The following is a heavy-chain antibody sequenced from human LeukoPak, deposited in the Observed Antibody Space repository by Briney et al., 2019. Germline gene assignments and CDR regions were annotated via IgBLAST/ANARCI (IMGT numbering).Heavy chain of an antibody. CDR3: VRGIGSRKLGY. V-gene: IGHV4-34*01. J-gene: IGHJ4*02. CDR1: GGSVSDYH. D-gene: IGHD3-10*01. CDR2: ISQSEGT. Sequence: SETLSLTCAVYGGSVSDYHWNWVRQPPGKGLEWIGEISQSEGTYYNASLKSRVTMSVDTTRNQFSLKLSSVTAADTAVYYCVRGIGSRKLGYWAQGTLVTVSS.